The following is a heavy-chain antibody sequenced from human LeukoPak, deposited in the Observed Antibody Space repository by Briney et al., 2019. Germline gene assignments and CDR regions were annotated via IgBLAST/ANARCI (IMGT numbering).Heavy chain of an antibody. CDR1: GFTFSSYW. J-gene: IGHJ4*02. D-gene: IGHD3-3*01. Sequence: PGGSLRLSCAASGFTFSSYWMSWVRQAPGKGLEWVANIKQDGSEKYYVDSVKGRFTISRDNAKNSLYLQMNSLRAGDTAVYYCARQNYDFWSGYSEPFDYWGQGTLVTVSS. CDR2: IKQDGSEK. V-gene: IGHV3-7*01. CDR3: ARQNYDFWSGYSEPFDY.